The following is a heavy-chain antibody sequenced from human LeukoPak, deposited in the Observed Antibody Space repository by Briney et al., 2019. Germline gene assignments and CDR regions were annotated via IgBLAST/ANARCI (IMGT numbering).Heavy chain of an antibody. J-gene: IGHJ4*03. D-gene: IGHD2-15*01. CDR1: GESFSAYF. CDR2: IDHRGVS. CDR3: ASRSLTLAAARCFDD. V-gene: IGHV4-34*01. Sequence: SGTLSLTRGVRGESFSAYFWGWIRPVPGKGLEWIGEIDHRGVSTYNPSLKSRATMLVDTSNNHFSLSLTSVTAADTATYYCASRSLTLAAARCFDDWGQGTVVTVSS.